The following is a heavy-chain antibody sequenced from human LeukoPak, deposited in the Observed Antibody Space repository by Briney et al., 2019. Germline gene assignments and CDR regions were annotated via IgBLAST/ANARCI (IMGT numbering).Heavy chain of an antibody. D-gene: IGHD6-6*01. CDR3: AKRVERMAARPFDY. CDR2: ISGSGGST. CDR1: GFTFSSYA. V-gene: IGHV3-23*01. J-gene: IGHJ4*02. Sequence: QPGGSLRLSCAASGFTFSSYAMSWVRQAPGRGLEWVSAISGSGGSTYYADSVKGRFTISSDNSKNTLYLQMNSLRAEDTAVYYCAKRVERMAARPFDYWGQGTLVTVSS.